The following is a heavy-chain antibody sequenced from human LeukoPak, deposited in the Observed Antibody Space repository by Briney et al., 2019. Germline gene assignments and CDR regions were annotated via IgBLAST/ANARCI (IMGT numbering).Heavy chain of an antibody. D-gene: IGHD2-2*01. Sequence: SETLSLTCAVYGGSFSGYHWSWIRQPPGKGAEWIGEIKHSGSTNYNPSLKSRVTISVDTSKNQFSLKLSSVTAADTAVYYCARGPPEYCSSTSCYGLDYWGQGTLVTVSS. CDR3: ARGPPEYCSSTSCYGLDY. V-gene: IGHV4-34*01. J-gene: IGHJ4*02. CDR2: IKHSGST. CDR1: GGSFSGYH.